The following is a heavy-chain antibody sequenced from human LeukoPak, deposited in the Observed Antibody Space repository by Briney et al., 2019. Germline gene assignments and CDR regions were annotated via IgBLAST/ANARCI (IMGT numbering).Heavy chain of an antibody. J-gene: IGHJ4*02. CDR3: ARVSRYYDSSGPFDY. CDR1: GFTFNTYT. D-gene: IGHD3-22*01. CDR2: ISGSSGII. Sequence: GGSLRLSCAASGFTFNTYTMNWVRQAPGKGLEWVSYISGSSGIIDYADSVRGRFTISRDNAKNSLYLQMNSLRAEDTAVYYCARVSRYYDSSGPFDYWGQGTLVTVSS. V-gene: IGHV3-48*01.